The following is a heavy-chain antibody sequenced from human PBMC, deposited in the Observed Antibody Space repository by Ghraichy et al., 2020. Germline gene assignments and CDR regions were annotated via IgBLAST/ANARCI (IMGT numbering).Heavy chain of an antibody. Sequence: GGSLRLSCAASGFTFSSYAMSWVRQAPGKGLEWVSAISGSGGSTYYADSVKGWFTISRDNSKNTLYLQMNSLRAEDTAVYYCAKDFRYCTNGVCHARVRGQAFDIWGQGTMVTVSS. V-gene: IGHV3-23*01. CDR1: GFTFSSYA. CDR3: AKDFRYCTNGVCHARVRGQAFDI. J-gene: IGHJ3*02. D-gene: IGHD2-8*01. CDR2: ISGSGGST.